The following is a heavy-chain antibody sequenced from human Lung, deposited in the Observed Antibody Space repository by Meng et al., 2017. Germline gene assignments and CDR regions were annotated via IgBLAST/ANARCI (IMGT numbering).Heavy chain of an antibody. V-gene: IGHV4-34*02. CDR1: GGSFSDYY. Sequence: VQLQDGGAGLLKPSETLSLTCVVSGGSFSDYYWSWIRQPPGKGLEWIGEINHSGSTNYNPSLESRATISVDTSQNNLSLKLSSVTAADSAVYYCARGPTTMAHDFDYWGQGTLVTVSS. D-gene: IGHD4-11*01. CDR2: INHSGST. J-gene: IGHJ4*02. CDR3: ARGPTTMAHDFDY.